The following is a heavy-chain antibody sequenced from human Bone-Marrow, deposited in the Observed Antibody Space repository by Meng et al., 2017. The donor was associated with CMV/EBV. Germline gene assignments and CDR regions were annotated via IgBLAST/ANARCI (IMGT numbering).Heavy chain of an antibody. CDR2: ISSSGSTI. CDR3: ARSRPAEAFDI. CDR1: GFTFSSYS. Sequence: GESLKISCAVSGFTFSSYSMNWVRQAPGKGLEWVSYISSSGSTIYYADSVKGRFTISRDNAKNSLYLQMNSLRAEDTAVYYCARSRPAEAFDIWGQGTMVTVSS. V-gene: IGHV3-48*04. J-gene: IGHJ3*02.